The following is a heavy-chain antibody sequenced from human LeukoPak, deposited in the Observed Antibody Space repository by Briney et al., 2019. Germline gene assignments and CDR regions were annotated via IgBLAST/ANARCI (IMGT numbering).Heavy chain of an antibody. D-gene: IGHD2-15*01. CDR3: ARYCSSVSCYSPLYYMDV. Sequence: ASVKVSCKASGYTFNNYDISWVRQAPGQGLEWMGWISAYNGNTNYAQKFQGRVTMTTDTSTSTAYMDLRSLRFDDTAVYHCARYCSSVSCYSPLYYMDVWGTGTTVTVSS. V-gene: IGHV1-18*01. CDR1: GYTFNNYD. CDR2: ISAYNGNT. J-gene: IGHJ6*03.